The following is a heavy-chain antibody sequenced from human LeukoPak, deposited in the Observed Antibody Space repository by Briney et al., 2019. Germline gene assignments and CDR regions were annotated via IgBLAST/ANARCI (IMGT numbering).Heavy chain of an antibody. Sequence: SETLSLTCTVSGGSISSYYWSWIRQPPGKGLEWFGYIHYSGSTNYNPSLKSRVTISVDTSKNQFFLKLGSVTAADTAVYYCARFWGLGLSRGPSGMDVWGQGTTVTVPS. CDR1: GGSISSYY. V-gene: IGHV4-59*12. J-gene: IGHJ6*02. CDR3: ARFWGLGLSRGPSGMDV. D-gene: IGHD3-10*01. CDR2: IHYSGST.